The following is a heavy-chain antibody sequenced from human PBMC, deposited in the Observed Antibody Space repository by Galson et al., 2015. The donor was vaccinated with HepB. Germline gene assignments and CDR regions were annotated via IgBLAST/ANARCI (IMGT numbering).Heavy chain of an antibody. J-gene: IGHJ6*02. D-gene: IGHD3-10*01. CDR1: GGTFSSYT. CDR3: ARGLSRGFRGARTPGYYYGMDV. Sequence: SVKVSCKASGGTFSSYTISWVRQAPGQGLEWMGRIIPILGIANYAQKFQGRVTITADKSTSTAYMELSSLRSEDTAVYYCARGLSRGFRGARTPGYYYGMDVWGQGTTVTVSS. V-gene: IGHV1-69*02. CDR2: IIPILGIA.